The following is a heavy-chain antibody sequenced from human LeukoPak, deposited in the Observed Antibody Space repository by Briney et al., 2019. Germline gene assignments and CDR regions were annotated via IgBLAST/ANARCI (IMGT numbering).Heavy chain of an antibody. CDR2: INHSGST. J-gene: IGHJ4*02. CDR3: ARDRRGTHDY. V-gene: IGHV4-34*01. CDR1: GGSFSGYY. D-gene: IGHD1-1*01. Sequence: SETLSLTCAVYGGSFSGYYWSWIRQPPGKGLEWIGEINHSGSTNYNPSLKSRVTISVDTSKNQFSLKLSSVTAADTAVYYCARDRRGTHDYWGQGTLVTVSS.